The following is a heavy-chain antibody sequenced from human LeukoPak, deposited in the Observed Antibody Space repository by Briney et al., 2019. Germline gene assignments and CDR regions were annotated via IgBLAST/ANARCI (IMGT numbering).Heavy chain of an antibody. D-gene: IGHD3-22*01. CDR3: ARAVGSYYDSSGRNWFDP. J-gene: IGHJ5*02. V-gene: IGHV1-46*01. CDR2: INPSGGST. Sequence: ASVKVSCKASGYTFTSYYMHWVRQAPGQGLEWMGIINPSGGSTSYAQKFQGRVTMTRDTSTSTVYMELSSLRSEDTAVYYCARAVGSYYDSSGRNWFDPWGQGTLVTVSS. CDR1: GYTFTSYY.